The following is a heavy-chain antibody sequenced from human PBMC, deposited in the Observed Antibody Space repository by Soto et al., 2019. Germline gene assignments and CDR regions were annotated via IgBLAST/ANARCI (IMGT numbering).Heavy chain of an antibody. CDR1: GGSFSGYY. CDR3: ARESHDILTGPPWVWYFDL. J-gene: IGHJ2*01. CDR2: INDRGTL. Sequence: QVQLQQWGAGPLRPLETLSLTCGVSGGSFSGYYWAWIRQSPGKGLEWIGEINDRGTLNYNPSLKSRVSISVDTSKKHYPLNLRSVTAADTAVYYCARESHDILTGPPWVWYFDLWGRGTLVTVSS. V-gene: IGHV4-34*01. D-gene: IGHD3-9*01.